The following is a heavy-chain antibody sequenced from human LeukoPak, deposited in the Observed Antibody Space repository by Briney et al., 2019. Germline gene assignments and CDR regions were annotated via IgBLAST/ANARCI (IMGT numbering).Heavy chain of an antibody. J-gene: IGHJ4*02. CDR2: ISGSGGST. Sequence: PGGSLRLSCAASGFTFSSYAMSWVRQAPGKGLEWGSAISGSGGSTYYADSVKGRFTISRDNSKNTLYLQMNSLRAEDTAVYYCAKGHSSGWYPSLDYWGQGTLVTVSS. D-gene: IGHD6-19*01. V-gene: IGHV3-23*01. CDR1: GFTFSSYA. CDR3: AKGHSSGWYPSLDY.